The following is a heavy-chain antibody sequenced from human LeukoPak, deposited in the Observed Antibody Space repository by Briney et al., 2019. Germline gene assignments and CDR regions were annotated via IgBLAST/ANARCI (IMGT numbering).Heavy chain of an antibody. CDR2: ITPIFGTA. V-gene: IGHV1-69*05. CDR1: GGTFSSYA. Sequence: ASVKVSCKASGGTFSSYAISWVRQAPGQGLEWMGGITPIFGTANYAQKFQGRVTITTDESTSTAYMELSSLRSEDTAVYYCARQDLWWFDPWGQGTLVTVSS. CDR3: ARQDLWWFDP. D-gene: IGHD3-10*01. J-gene: IGHJ5*02.